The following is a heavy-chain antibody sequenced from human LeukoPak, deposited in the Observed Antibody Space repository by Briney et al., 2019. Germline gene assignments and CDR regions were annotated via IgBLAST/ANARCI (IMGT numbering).Heavy chain of an antibody. J-gene: IGHJ3*02. CDR1: GYTVSSYA. CDR2: INAGIGNT. CDR3: ARAAELGYYGSGSQGAFDI. D-gene: IGHD3-10*01. V-gene: IGHV1-3*03. Sequence: GASVKVSCKASGYTVSSYAMNWVRQAPGQRLGWMGWINAGIGNTKYSQEFQGRATITTETSASTAYMELSSLRSEDMAVYYCARAAELGYYGSGSQGAFDIWGQGTMVTVSS.